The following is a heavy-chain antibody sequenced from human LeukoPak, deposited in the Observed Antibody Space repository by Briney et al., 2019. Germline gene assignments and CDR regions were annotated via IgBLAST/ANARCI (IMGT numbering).Heavy chain of an antibody. D-gene: IGHD5-18*01. CDR1: GFTFNNYA. CDR3: AKAGYSYGYFSDY. V-gene: IGHV3-23*01. CDR2: INNSGGRT. J-gene: IGHJ4*02. Sequence: GGSLRLSCAASGFTFNNYAMNWVRQAPGKGLEWVSAINNSGGRTYYADSVKGRFTISRDNSKNTLYLQMNSLRAEDTAVYYCAKAGYSYGYFSDYWGQGTLVTVSS.